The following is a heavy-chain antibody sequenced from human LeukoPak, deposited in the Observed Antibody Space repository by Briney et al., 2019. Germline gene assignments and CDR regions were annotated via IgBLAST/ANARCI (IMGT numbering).Heavy chain of an antibody. J-gene: IGHJ4*02. D-gene: IGHD2-15*01. Sequence: GGSLRLSCAASGFTFSTSAMAWVRQAPGKGLEWVSAISGRGDNTYYADSVKGRFTISRDNSKNTLYLQMNSLRAEDTGVYYCATATPPYWSGGSCYLDYWGQGTLVTVSS. V-gene: IGHV3-23*01. CDR3: ATATPPYWSGGSCYLDY. CDR2: ISGRGDNT. CDR1: GFTFSTSA.